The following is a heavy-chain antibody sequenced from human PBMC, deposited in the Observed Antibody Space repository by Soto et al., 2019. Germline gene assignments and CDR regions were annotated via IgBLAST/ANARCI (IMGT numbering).Heavy chain of an antibody. V-gene: IGHV4-39*02. CDR1: GASISSSSYY. CDR2: IYYSGST. D-gene: IGHD3-22*01. CDR3: ARDYYKYYDSSGYYRSPAY. Sequence: SETLSLTCTVSGASISSSSYYWGWIRQPPGKGLEWIGSIYYSGSTYYNPSLKSRVTISVDTSKNQSSLKLSSVTAADTAVYYCARDYYKYYDSSGYYRSPAYWGQGTLVTVSS. J-gene: IGHJ4*02.